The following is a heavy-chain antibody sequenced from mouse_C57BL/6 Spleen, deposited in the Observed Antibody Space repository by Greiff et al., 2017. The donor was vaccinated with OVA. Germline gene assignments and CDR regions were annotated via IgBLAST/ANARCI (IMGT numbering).Heavy chain of an antibody. CDR3: ARHEGTTDYFDY. J-gene: IGHJ2*01. V-gene: IGHV5-6*01. Sequence: EVHLVESGGDLVKPGGSLKLSCAASGFTFSSYGMSWVRQTPDKRLEWVATISSGGSYTYYPDSVKGRFTISRDNAKNTLYLQMSSLKSEDTAMYYCARHEGTTDYFDYWGQGTTLTVSS. CDR1: GFTFSSYG. D-gene: IGHD1-1*01. CDR2: ISSGGSYT.